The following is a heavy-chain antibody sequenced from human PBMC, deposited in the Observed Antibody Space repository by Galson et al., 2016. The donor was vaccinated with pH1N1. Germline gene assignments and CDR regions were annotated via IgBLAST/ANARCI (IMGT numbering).Heavy chain of an antibody. CDR2: ISFDGTIK. CDR3: AKDSPMIDYYFDC. V-gene: IGHV3-30*18. Sequence: SLRLSCAASGFSFSGYAMHWVRQPPGKGLEWVAMISFDGTIKYSADSVKGRFTISRDNSKKTLYLHMSSLRFEDTAMYYCAKDSPMIDYYFDCWGQGTLVTVSS. D-gene: IGHD3-22*01. J-gene: IGHJ4*02. CDR1: GFSFSGYA.